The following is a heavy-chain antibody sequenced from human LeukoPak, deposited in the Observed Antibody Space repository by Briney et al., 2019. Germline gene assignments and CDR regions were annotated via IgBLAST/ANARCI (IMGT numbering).Heavy chain of an antibody. CDR3: ARDRYGSGSYSYYYYMDV. CDR2: IKQDGSVK. J-gene: IGHJ6*03. V-gene: IGHV3-7*01. Sequence: GGSLRLSCAASGFTFSNYWMNWVRQAPGKGLEWVANIKQDGSVKYYVDSVKGRFTISRDNAKNSLYLQMNSLRAEDTAVYYCARDRYGSGSYSYYYYMDVWGKGTTVTISS. CDR1: GFTFSNYW. D-gene: IGHD3-10*01.